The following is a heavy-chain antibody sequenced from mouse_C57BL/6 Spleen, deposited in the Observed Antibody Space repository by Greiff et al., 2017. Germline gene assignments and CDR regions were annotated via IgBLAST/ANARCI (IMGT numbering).Heavy chain of an antibody. J-gene: IGHJ4*01. CDR2: IDPETGGT. CDR1: GYTFTDYE. D-gene: IGHD1-1*01. V-gene: IGHV1-15*01. CDR3: RPPIIKVVPHAMGY. Sequence: VQLQQSGAELVRPGASVTLSCKASGYTFTDYEMHWVKQTPVHGLEWIGAIDPETGGTAYNQKFKGKAILTADKSSSTAYMELRSLTSEDSAVYYCRPPIIKVVPHAMGYWGQGTTVTVSS.